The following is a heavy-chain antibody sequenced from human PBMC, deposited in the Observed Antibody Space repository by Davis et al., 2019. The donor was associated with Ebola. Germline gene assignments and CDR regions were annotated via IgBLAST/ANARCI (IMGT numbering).Heavy chain of an antibody. Sequence: SVKVSCKASGYTFTSYAISWVRQAPGQGLDWMGGIIPVSGIPKYAQKFQGRVTITADESTSTVYMELSSLRSEDTAVYYCARLSSGNYHNYFDPWGQGTQVTVAS. D-gene: IGHD3-10*01. CDR3: ARLSSGNYHNYFDP. CDR2: IIPVSGIP. J-gene: IGHJ5*02. CDR1: GYTFTSYA. V-gene: IGHV1-69*13.